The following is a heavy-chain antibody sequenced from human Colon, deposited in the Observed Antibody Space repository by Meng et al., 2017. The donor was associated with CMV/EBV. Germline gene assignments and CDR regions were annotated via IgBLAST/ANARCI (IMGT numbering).Heavy chain of an antibody. Sequence: GESLKISCVTSGFTVSDFTIGWVRQAPEMGLEWVSEISSYGGSTYYADSVKGRFTISRDNSKNTVYLHMNSLRAEDTATYYCAKSLSVAAVYDSWGLGAQVTVSS. D-gene: IGHD6-19*01. CDR2: ISSYGGST. J-gene: IGHJ5*02. V-gene: IGHV3-23*01. CDR3: AKSLSVAAVYDS. CDR1: GFTVSDFT.